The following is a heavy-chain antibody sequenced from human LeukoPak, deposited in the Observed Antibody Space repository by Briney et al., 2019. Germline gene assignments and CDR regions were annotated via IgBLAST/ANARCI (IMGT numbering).Heavy chain of an antibody. CDR3: ARRSDYDSSGHYYPFDY. Sequence: ASVKVSCKASGYTFTGYYMHWVRQAPGQGLEWMGWINPNSGGTNYAQKFQGRVTMTRDTSISTAYMELSRLRSDDTAVYYCARRSDYDSSGHYYPFDYWGQGTLVTVSS. CDR1: GYTFTGYY. J-gene: IGHJ4*02. D-gene: IGHD3-22*01. V-gene: IGHV1-2*02. CDR2: INPNSGGT.